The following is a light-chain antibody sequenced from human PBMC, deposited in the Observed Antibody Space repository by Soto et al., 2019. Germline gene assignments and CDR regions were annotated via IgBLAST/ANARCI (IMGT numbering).Light chain of an antibody. CDR2: KAS. CDR3: QHYNSYSEA. Sequence: DIQMTQSPSTLSASVGDRVTITCRASQTIINWLAWYQQKPGKAPKLLIYKASTLKSGVPSRFSGSGSGTEFTLTISGLQPDDFATYYCQHYNSYSEAFGQGTKV. V-gene: IGKV1-5*03. CDR1: QTIINW. J-gene: IGKJ1*01.